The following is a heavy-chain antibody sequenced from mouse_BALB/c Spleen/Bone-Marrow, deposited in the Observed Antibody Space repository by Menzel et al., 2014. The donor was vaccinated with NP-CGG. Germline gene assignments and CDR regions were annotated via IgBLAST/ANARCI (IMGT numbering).Heavy chain of an antibody. D-gene: IGHD1-1*01. CDR1: GYSFTGYT. Sequence: VQLQQPGPELVKPGASMKISCKASGYSFTGYTMNWVKQSHGKNLEWIGLINPYNGVINYNQKFKGKATFTVDKSSSTAYMGLLSLTSEDSAVYYCARFYYGSNYAMDYWGQGTSVTVSS. V-gene: IGHV1-18*01. CDR3: ARFYYGSNYAMDY. J-gene: IGHJ4*01. CDR2: INPYNGVI.